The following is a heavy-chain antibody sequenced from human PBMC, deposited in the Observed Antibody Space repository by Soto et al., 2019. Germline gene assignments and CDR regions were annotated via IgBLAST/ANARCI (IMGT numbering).Heavy chain of an antibody. CDR3: ARDTGSGLRVEPGIFEY. Sequence: QVQLVQSGAEVKKPGASVKVSCNPSGYAFTSYTMHWVRQAPGQGLEWMGWINADNGDSKYSQKFQGRVTITRDTSASIGYMELSSLRSEDTAVYYCARDTGSGLRVEPGIFEYWGQGTLVTVSS. D-gene: IGHD1-26*01. V-gene: IGHV1-3*01. CDR1: GYAFTSYT. CDR2: INADNGDS. J-gene: IGHJ4*02.